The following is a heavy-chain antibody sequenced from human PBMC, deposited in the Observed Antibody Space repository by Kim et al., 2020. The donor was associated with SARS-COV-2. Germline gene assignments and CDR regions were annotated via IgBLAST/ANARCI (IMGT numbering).Heavy chain of an antibody. CDR2: LYPDGGT. D-gene: IGHD2-2*01. Sequence: GGSLRLSCAASGFTINTNRMTWVRQAPGKGLEWVSVLYPDGGTRYADSVEGRFTVSRDNSKNTLYLQMNSLRAEDTAVYYCARKISSDWAFDCWGQGTLVTVSS. J-gene: IGHJ4*02. CDR1: GFTINTNR. CDR3: ARKISSDWAFDC. V-gene: IGHV3-53*01.